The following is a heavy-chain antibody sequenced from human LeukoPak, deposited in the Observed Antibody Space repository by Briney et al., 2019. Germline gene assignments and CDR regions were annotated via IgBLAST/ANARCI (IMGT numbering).Heavy chain of an antibody. CDR2: INHSGST. D-gene: IGHD3-10*01. V-gene: IGHV4-34*01. CDR3: AREKFGELLYY. J-gene: IGHJ4*02. CDR1: GGSFSGYY. Sequence: KPSETLSLTCAVYGGSFSGYYWSWIRQPPGKGLEWIGEINHSGSTNYNPSLKSRVTISVDTSKNQFSLKLSSVTAADTAVYYCAREKFGELLYYWGQGTLVTVSS.